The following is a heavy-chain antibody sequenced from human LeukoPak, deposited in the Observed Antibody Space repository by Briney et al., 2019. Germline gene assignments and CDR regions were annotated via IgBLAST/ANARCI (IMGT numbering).Heavy chain of an antibody. CDR1: GFTFSSYW. J-gene: IGHJ3*02. CDR2: IKQDGSEK. Sequence: GGSLRLSCAASGFTFSSYWMSWVRQAPGKGLEWVANIKQDGSEKYYVDSVKGRFIISRDNAKNSLYLQMNSLRAEDTAVYYCARSTISGWFHAFDIWGQGTMVTVSS. CDR3: ARSTISGWFHAFDI. V-gene: IGHV3-7*01. D-gene: IGHD6-19*01.